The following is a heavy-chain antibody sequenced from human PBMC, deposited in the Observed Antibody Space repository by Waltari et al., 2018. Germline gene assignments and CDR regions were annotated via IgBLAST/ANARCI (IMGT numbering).Heavy chain of an antibody. CDR3: ASVISDCSGGSCYSEAPYGMDV. D-gene: IGHD2-15*01. CDR1: GYSISSGYY. CDR2: IYHSGST. V-gene: IGHV4-38-2*01. Sequence: QVQLQESGPGLVKPSETLSLTCAVSGYSISSGYYWGWIRQPPGKGLEWIGSIYHSGSTYYNPPLKSRVTISVDTSKNQFSLKLSSVTAADTAVYYCASVISDCSGGSCYSEAPYGMDVWGQGTTVTVSS. J-gene: IGHJ6*02.